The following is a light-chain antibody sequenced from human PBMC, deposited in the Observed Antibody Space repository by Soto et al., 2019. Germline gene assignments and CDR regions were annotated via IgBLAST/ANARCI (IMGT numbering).Light chain of an antibody. J-gene: IGLJ1*01. V-gene: IGLV2-8*01. CDR1: SSDIGGYNS. CDR2: DVT. CDR3: SSYTDRKNLV. Sequence: QSVLRHSRSASWSPGQSVTISCTGTSSDIGGYNSVSWYQQHPGKAPKVMIYDVTKRPSGVPDRFSGSKSGNTASLTVSALQAEDEADHYCSSYTDRKNLVFGTGTKVTVL.